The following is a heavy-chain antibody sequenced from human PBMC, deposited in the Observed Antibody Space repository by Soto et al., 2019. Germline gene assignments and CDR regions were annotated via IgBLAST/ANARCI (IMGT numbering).Heavy chain of an antibody. Sequence: EVQLVESGGGLVKPGGSLRLSCAASGFTFSSYSMNRVRQAPGKGLEWVSSISSSSTYIYYADSVKGRFTISRDNAKNSLYLQMNSLRAEDTALYYCAVIGVVAATHWFDPWGQGTLVTVSS. CDR1: GFTFSSYS. V-gene: IGHV3-21*01. J-gene: IGHJ5*02. D-gene: IGHD2-15*01. CDR2: ISSSSTYI. CDR3: AVIGVVAATHWFDP.